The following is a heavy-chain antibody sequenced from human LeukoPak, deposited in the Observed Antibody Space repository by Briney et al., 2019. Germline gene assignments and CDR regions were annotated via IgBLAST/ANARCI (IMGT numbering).Heavy chain of an antibody. CDR3: ARDLGYGSDY. D-gene: IGHD5-12*01. CDR1: GFTFSSYE. CDR2: ISSSGSTI. V-gene: IGHV3-48*03. Sequence: PGGSMRLSCAASGFTFSSYEMNWVRQAPGKGLEWVSYISSSGSTIYYADSVKGRFTISRDNAKNSLYLQMSSLRAEDTAVYYCARDLGYGSDYWGQGTLVTVSS. J-gene: IGHJ4*02.